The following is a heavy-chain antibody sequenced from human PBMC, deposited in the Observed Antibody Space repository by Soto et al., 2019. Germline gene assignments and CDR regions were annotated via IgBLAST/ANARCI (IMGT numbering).Heavy chain of an antibody. CDR3: ARDRSVWGSYRYYPPLDAFDI. Sequence: GGSLRLSCTASGFTFSIYAMQWVRHAPGKGLEWVAVMSYDGSNKYYADSVKGRFTISRDNSKNTLYLQMNSLRAEDTAVYYCARDRSVWGSYRYYPPLDAFDIWGHGTMVTVSS. J-gene: IGHJ3*02. D-gene: IGHD3-16*02. CDR2: MSYDGSNK. CDR1: GFTFSIYA. V-gene: IGHV3-30-3*01.